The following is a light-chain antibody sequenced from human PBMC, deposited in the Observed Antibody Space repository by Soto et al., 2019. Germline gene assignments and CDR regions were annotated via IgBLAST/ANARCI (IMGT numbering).Light chain of an antibody. CDR1: QSVSSY. J-gene: IGKJ4*01. Sequence: EIVLTQSPATLSLSPGERATLSCRASQSVSSYLAWYQQKPGQAPRLRIYDASNRATGIPARFSGSGSGTDFTLTISSLEPEDFAVYYCQQRSNWPPLNFGGGTKVEIK. CDR2: DAS. V-gene: IGKV3-11*01. CDR3: QQRSNWPPLN.